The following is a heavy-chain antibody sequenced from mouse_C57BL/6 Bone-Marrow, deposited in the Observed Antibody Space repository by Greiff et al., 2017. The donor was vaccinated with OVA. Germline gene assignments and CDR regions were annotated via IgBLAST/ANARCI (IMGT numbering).Heavy chain of an antibody. Sequence: EVMLVESGGGLVKPGASLKLSCAASGFTFSDYGMHWVRQAPEKGLEWVAYISSGSSTIYYAHTLKGRSTISRDNASNTLFLQLTSLRSEATAEYSCAWRRYTRYAMDYWGQGTSVTVSS. CDR1: GFTFSDYG. J-gene: IGHJ4*01. CDR2: ISSGSSTI. D-gene: IGHD1-1*01. V-gene: IGHV5-17*01. CDR3: AWRRYTRYAMDY.